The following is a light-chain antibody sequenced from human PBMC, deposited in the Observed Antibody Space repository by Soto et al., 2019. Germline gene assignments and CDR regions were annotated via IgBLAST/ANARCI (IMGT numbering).Light chain of an antibody. CDR2: DVG. V-gene: IGLV2-14*03. CDR3: SSYTSRNTEV. Sequence: QSVLTQPASVSGSHGQSITISCTGTSSNIGGYNYVSWYQQHPGRAPKLMIYDVGSRPSGVSNRFSGSKSANTASLTISGLQTEDEADYYCSSYTSRNTEVFGTGTKVTVL. J-gene: IGLJ1*01. CDR1: SSNIGGYNY.